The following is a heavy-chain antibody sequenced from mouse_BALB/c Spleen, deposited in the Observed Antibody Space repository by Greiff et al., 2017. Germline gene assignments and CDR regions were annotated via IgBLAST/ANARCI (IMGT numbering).Heavy chain of an antibody. V-gene: IGHV14-3*02. CDR2: IDPANGNT. Sequence: EVQLQQSGAELVKPGASVKLSCTASGFNIKDTYMHWVKQRPEQGLEWIGRIDPANGNTKYDPKFQGKATITADTSSNTAYLQLSSLTSEDTAVYYWARYDYRYDETWFAYWGQGTLVTVSA. CDR1: GFNIKDTY. D-gene: IGHD2-14*01. CDR3: ARYDYRYDETWFAY. J-gene: IGHJ3*01.